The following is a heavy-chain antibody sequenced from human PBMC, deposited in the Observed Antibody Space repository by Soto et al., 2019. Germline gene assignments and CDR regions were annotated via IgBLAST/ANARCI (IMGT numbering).Heavy chain of an antibody. CDR2: IYYSGST. J-gene: IGHJ3*02. CDR1: GGSISSYY. CDR3: AKKNGDYRQSNAFGI. V-gene: IGHV4-59*01. D-gene: IGHD4-17*01. Sequence: SETLSLTCTVSGGSISSYYRSWIRQPPGKGLEWIGYIYYSGSTNYNPSLKSRVTISVDTSKNQFSLKLSSVTAADTAVYYCAKKNGDYRQSNAFGIWGQGTMVTVSS.